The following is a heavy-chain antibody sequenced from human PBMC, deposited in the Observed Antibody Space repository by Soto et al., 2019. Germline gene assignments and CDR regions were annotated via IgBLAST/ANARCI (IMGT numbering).Heavy chain of an antibody. Sequence: EQLQESGPGLVKPSETLSLTCTVYGGSIRSYYWNWIRQPKGKGLEWIGSIYYSVHTNYNPSLRIRDTLSSDSSKNPFSLSLSTATSADTAVYYCARSSIVRCVISFSLYFYMDVCGNGAKVTVSS. CDR2: IYYSVHT. D-gene: IGHD3-10*01. CDR3: ARSSIVRCVISFSLYFYMDV. CDR1: GGSIRSYY. V-gene: IGHV4-59*08. J-gene: IGHJ6*03.